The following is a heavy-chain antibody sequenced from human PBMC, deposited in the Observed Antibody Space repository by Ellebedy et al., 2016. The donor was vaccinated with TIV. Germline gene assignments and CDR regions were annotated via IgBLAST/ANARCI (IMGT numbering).Heavy chain of an antibody. CDR1: GGSISSSNW. Sequence: MPSETLSLTCAVSGGSISSSNWWSWVRQPPGKGLEWIGEIYHSGSTNYNPSLKSRVTISVDKSKNQFSLKLSSVTAADTAVYYCARSMTTARGAVAFDIWGQGTMVTVSS. CDR2: IYHSGST. D-gene: IGHD4-17*01. V-gene: IGHV4-4*02. CDR3: ARSMTTARGAVAFDI. J-gene: IGHJ3*02.